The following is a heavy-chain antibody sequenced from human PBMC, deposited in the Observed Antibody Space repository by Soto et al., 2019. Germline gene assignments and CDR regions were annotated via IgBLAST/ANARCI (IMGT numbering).Heavy chain of an antibody. V-gene: IGHV1-46*02. CDR2: INPSGGST. D-gene: IGHD2-8*01. CDR1: GYTFNSYY. CDR3: ARENGVWSFDY. J-gene: IGHJ4*02. Sequence: ASAKVSCKTSGYTFNSYYMHWARQAPGQGLEWMGIINPSGGSTSYAQIFQGRVTMTRDTSTSTVYMELSSLRSEDTAVYYCARENGVWSFDYWGQGTLVTVSS.